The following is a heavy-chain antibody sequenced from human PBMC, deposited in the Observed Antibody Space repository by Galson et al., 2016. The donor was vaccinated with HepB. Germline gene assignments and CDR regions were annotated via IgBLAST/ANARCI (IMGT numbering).Heavy chain of an antibody. J-gene: IGHJ3*01. CDR1: GDSVSSSTAA. CDR3: ERPGSFYSDHHEAYDV. D-gene: IGHD4-17*01. CDR2: TQYRSKWES. V-gene: IGHV6-1*01. Sequence: CAISGDSVSSSTAAWHWIRQSPSRGLEWLARTQYRSKWESHYADSVRSRVTVIPDTSKNLLTLQVNSVTAADTAVYYCERPGSFYSDHHEAYDVWGQGAAVIVSS.